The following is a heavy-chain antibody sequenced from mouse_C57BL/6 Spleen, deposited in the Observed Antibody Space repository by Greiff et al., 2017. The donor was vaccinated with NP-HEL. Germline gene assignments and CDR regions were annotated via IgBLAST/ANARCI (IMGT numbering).Heavy chain of an antibody. V-gene: IGHV1-59*01. CDR2: IDPSDSYT. CDR3: ARWGSTYYYAMDY. CDR1: GYTFTSYW. D-gene: IGHD6-1*01. Sequence: QVQLQQPGAELVRPGTSVKLSCKASGYTFTSYWMHWVKQRPGQGLEWIGVIDPSDSYTNYNQKFKGKATLTVDTSSSTAYMQLSSLTSEDSAVYYCARWGSTYYYAMDYWGQGTSVTVSS. J-gene: IGHJ4*01.